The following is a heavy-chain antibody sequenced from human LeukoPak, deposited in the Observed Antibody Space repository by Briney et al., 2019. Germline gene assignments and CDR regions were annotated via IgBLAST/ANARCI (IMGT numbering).Heavy chain of an antibody. J-gene: IGHJ4*02. V-gene: IGHV4-59*01. CDR2: IYYSGST. CDR3: ARVNINSWHSCDY. CDR1: GGSISSYY. Sequence: SETLSLTCTVSGGSISSYYWSWIRQPPGKGLEWIGYIYYSGSTNYNPSLKSRVTISVDTSKNQFSLKLSSVTAADTAVYYCARVNINSWHSCDYWGQGTLVTVSS. D-gene: IGHD6-13*01.